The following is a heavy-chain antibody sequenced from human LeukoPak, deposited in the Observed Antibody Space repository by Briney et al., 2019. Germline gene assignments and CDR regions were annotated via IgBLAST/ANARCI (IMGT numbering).Heavy chain of an antibody. V-gene: IGHV3-9*01. D-gene: IGHD5-12*01. J-gene: IGHJ4*02. Sequence: GGSLRLSCAASGFKFDDYAMHWVRQTPGKGLQWVSGISWSGGGKGYEDSGKGRFTISRDNAKNSLFLEMNTVRSEDTAIYYCAKGQYSGYDSRPDYWGQGALVTVSS. CDR3: AKGQYSGYDSRPDY. CDR1: GFKFDDYA. CDR2: ISWSGGGK.